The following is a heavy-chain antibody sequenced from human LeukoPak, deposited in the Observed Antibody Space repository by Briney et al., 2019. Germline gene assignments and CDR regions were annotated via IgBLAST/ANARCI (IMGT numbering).Heavy chain of an antibody. V-gene: IGHV1-69*04. D-gene: IGHD6-13*01. J-gene: IGHJ4*02. Sequence: ASVKVSCKASGYTFTGYYMHWVRQAPGQGLEWMGRIIPILGIANYAQKFQGRVTITADKSTSTAYMELSSLRSEDTAVYYCARDISLAAAEDYWGQGTLVTVSS. CDR2: IIPILGIA. CDR3: ARDISLAAAEDY. CDR1: GYTFTGYY.